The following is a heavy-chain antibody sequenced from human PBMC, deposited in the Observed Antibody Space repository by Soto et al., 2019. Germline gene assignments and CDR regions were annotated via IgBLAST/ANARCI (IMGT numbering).Heavy chain of an antibody. Sequence: QVQLQESGPGLVKPSETLSLTCTVSGGSISGYYWSWIRQPPGKGLEWIGHIYYSGSTNYNPSLNSRVTISVAPSKTQCSLKLSSVTAADTAVYYCARTYEPAYGMDVWGQGTTVTVSS. V-gene: IGHV4-59*01. CDR2: IYYSGST. CDR1: GGSISGYY. CDR3: ARTYEPAYGMDV. J-gene: IGHJ6*02. D-gene: IGHD5-12*01.